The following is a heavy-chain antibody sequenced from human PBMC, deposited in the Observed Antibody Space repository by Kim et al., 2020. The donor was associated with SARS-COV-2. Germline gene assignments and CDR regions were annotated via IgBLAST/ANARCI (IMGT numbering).Heavy chain of an antibody. CDR1: GGTFSSYA. V-gene: IGHV1-69*13. D-gene: IGHD6-13*01. CDR3: ARARVGSIAAAGIVFDDAFDI. J-gene: IGHJ3*02. Sequence: SVKVSCKASGGTFSSYAISWVRQAPGQGLEWMGGIIPIFGTANYAQKFQGRVTITADESTSTAYMELSSLRSEDTAVYYCARARVGSIAAAGIVFDDAFDIWGQGTMVTVSS. CDR2: IIPIFGTA.